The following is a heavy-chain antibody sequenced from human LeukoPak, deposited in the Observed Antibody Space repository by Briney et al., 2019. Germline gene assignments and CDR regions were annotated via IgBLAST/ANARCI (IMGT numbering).Heavy chain of an antibody. D-gene: IGHD3-22*01. CDR1: GYTFSSYD. CDR2: ITWNRDNI. J-gene: IGHJ6*02. Sequence: GGSLRLSCAASGYTFSSYDMHWVRHTPGKGLEWVAGITWNRDNIGYGDSVKGRFTISRDNVKNVLYLQMNSLRPEDTALYYCAKDLSSAITSALVLDVWGQGTTVIVS. CDR3: AKDLSSAITSALVLDV. V-gene: IGHV3-9*01.